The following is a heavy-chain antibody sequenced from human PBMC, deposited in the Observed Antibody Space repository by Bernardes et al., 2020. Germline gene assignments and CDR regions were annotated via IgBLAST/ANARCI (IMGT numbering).Heavy chain of an antibody. CDR1: GGSFSGFY. CDR2: INHGVST. J-gene: IGHJ6*03. D-gene: IGHD3-22*01. Sequence: SETLSLTCAVYGGSFSGFYWSWIRQPPGKGLEWIWAINHGVSTNYNPSLKSRVTISVDTSKNQISLKLSSVTAADTGVYYCAREPSADYYDSSGHYWGPYYDYYMDVWGKGTTVTVSS. CDR3: AREPSADYYDSSGHYWGPYYDYYMDV. V-gene: IGHV4-34*01.